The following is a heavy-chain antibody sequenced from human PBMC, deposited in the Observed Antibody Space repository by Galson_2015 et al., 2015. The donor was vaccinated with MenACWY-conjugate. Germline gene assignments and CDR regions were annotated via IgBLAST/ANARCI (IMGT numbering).Heavy chain of an antibody. D-gene: IGHD2-21*02. V-gene: IGHV4-4*02. CDR3: ARRLRRDCYCFQH. CDR2: IYHAGST. CDR1: GDTISTNVW. Sequence: SETLSLTCAISGDTISTNVWWNWVRQPPGKGLEWIGEIYHAGSTNYNPSLKSRATISVDKSKNQFSLDLSSVTAAVTAVYYCARRLRRDCYCFQHWGQGTLVTVSS. J-gene: IGHJ1*01.